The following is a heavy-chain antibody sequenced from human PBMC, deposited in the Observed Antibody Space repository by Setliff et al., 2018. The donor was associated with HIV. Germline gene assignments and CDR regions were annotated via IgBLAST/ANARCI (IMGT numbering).Heavy chain of an antibody. Sequence: ASVKVSCKASGYTFNNYGISWVRQAPGQGLEWMGWINTHSGYTNYAQNVQGRVTVTMDTSTSTAYMELRSLKSDDTAVYYCARGKTLLRFLDYWGQGTLVTVSS. J-gene: IGHJ4*02. CDR3: ARGKTLLRFLDY. CDR1: GYTFNNYG. CDR2: INTHSGYT. D-gene: IGHD3-3*01. V-gene: IGHV1-18*01.